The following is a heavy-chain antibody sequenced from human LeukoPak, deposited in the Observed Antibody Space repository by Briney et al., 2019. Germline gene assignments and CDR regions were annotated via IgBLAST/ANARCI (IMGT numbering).Heavy chain of an antibody. CDR3: AKGSYYDSSGSFYFDY. Sequence: GRSLRLSCAASGFTFSSYCMHWVRQAPGKGLEWVAVIWYDGSNKYYADSVKGRFTISRDNSKNTLYVQVNSLGTEDTAAYYCAKGSYYDSSGSFYFDYWGQGTLVTVSS. CDR2: IWYDGSNK. V-gene: IGHV3-33*06. J-gene: IGHJ4*02. CDR1: GFTFSSYC. D-gene: IGHD3-22*01.